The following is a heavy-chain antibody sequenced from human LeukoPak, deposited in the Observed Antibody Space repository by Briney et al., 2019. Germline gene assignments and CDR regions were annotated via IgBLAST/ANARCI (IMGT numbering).Heavy chain of an antibody. V-gene: IGHV3-23*01. CDR1: GFTFSSYA. CDR3: ANLLFSNYDPFDI. CDR2: ISGSGGST. Sequence: PGGSLRLSCAASGFTFSSYAMSWVRQAPGKGLEWVSAISGSGGSTYYADSVKGRFTISRDNSKNTLYLQMNSLRGEDTAVYFCANLLFSNYDPFDIWGQGTMVTVSS. J-gene: IGHJ3*02. D-gene: IGHD2-21*01.